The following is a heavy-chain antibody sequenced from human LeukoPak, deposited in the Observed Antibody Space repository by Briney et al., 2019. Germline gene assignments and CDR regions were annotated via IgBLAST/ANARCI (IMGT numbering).Heavy chain of an antibody. J-gene: IGHJ3*02. Sequence: SQTLSLTCTVSGGPISSGGYYWSWIRQHPGKGLEWIGYIYYSGSTYYNPSLKSRVIISVDTSKNQFSLKLSSVTAADTAVYYCARRDYYDSSRYYNPHDAFDIWGQGTMVTVSS. D-gene: IGHD3-22*01. V-gene: IGHV4-31*03. CDR3: ARRDYYDSSRYYNPHDAFDI. CDR2: IYYSGST. CDR1: GGPISSGGYY.